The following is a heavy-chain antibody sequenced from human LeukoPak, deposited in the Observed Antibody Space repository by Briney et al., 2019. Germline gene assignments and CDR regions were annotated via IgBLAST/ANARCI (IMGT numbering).Heavy chain of an antibody. J-gene: IGHJ6*03. CDR2: MSGSGYYT. D-gene: IGHD3-3*01. CDR1: GFAFSNFA. Sequence: GGSLRLSCAASGFAFSNFAMSWVRQAPGKGLEWVSAMSGSGYYTYYVESVKGQFTISKDNSKNTLYLHMNSLRADDTAVYYCAKMEGQRLYDYCMDVWGRGTTVTVSS. V-gene: IGHV3-23*01. CDR3: AKMEGQRLYDYCMDV.